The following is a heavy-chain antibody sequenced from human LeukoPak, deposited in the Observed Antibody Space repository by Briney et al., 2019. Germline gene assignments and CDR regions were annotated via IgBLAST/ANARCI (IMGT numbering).Heavy chain of an antibody. V-gene: IGHV1-2*02. CDR3: ARIVGAIRDAFDI. Sequence: ASVKVSCKASGYTFTGYYMHWVRQAPGQGLEWMGWINPKSGGTNYAQKFQGGVTMTRDTSISTAYMELSRLRSDDTAVYYCARIVGAIRDAFDIWGQGTMVTVSS. J-gene: IGHJ3*02. CDR1: GYTFTGYY. D-gene: IGHD1-26*01. CDR2: INPKSGGT.